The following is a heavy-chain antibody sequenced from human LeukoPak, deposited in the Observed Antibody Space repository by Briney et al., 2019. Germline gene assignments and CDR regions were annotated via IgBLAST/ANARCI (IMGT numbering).Heavy chain of an antibody. CDR2: INPNSGGT. CDR3: ARDPREVYYGMDV. V-gene: IGHV1-2*02. Sequence: ASVKVSCKASGYTFTGYYMHWVRQAPGQALEWMGWINPNSGGTNYAQKFQGRVTMTRDTSISTAYMELSRLRSDDTAVYYCARDPREVYYGMDVWGQGTTVTVSS. J-gene: IGHJ6*02. CDR1: GYTFTGYY.